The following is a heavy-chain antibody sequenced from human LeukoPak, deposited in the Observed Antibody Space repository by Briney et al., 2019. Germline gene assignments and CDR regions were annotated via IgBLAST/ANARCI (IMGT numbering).Heavy chain of an antibody. Sequence: GGPLRLSCAASGFTFSNAWMSWVRQAPGKGLEWVGRIKSKTDGGTTDYAAPVKGRFTISRDDSKNTLYLQMNSLKTEDTAVYYCTTDGWRPEYSSPVDAFDIWGQGTMVTVSS. CDR1: GFTFSNAW. D-gene: IGHD6-6*01. V-gene: IGHV3-15*01. J-gene: IGHJ3*02. CDR3: TTDGWRPEYSSPVDAFDI. CDR2: IKSKTDGGTT.